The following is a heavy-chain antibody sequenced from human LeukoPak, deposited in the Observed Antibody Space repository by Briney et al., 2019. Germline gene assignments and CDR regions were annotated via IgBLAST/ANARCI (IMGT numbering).Heavy chain of an antibody. CDR3: ARVASTTCDCPDYFDY. CDR2: ISAYSGNK. V-gene: IGHV1-18*01. Sequence: ASVKVSCKASGYTFTTFGITWVRQAPGQGLEWMGWISAYSGNKNYAPKFQGRFTMTTHTSTSTAHMELRSLTSHDTAVYYCARVASTTCDCPDYFDYWGQGTLVTVSS. J-gene: IGHJ4*02. CDR1: GYTFTTFG. D-gene: IGHD2-2*01.